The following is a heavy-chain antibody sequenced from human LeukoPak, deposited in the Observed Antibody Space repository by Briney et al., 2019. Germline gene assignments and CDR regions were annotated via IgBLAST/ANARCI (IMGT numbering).Heavy chain of an antibody. Sequence: QTGGSLRLSCAASGFSFSHYWMNWVRQAPGKELEWVANIKQDGSEDYYVDSVKGRFTVSRDNAKNSLYLQMNSLRAEDTAVYYCAREGDCSSTSCYMRYYGMDVWGQGTTVTVSS. CDR1: GFSFSHYW. J-gene: IGHJ6*02. V-gene: IGHV3-7*01. D-gene: IGHD2-2*02. CDR2: IKQDGSED. CDR3: AREGDCSSTSCYMRYYGMDV.